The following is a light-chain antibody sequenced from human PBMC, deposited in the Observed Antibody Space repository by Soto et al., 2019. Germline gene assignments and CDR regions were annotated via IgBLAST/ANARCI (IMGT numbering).Light chain of an antibody. CDR3: QQYDSFPWT. Sequence: DIQMTQSPSTLSASVVDRVSITCRATQSLGSSLAWYQQKPGKAPKLLIFKASNLDIGVPSRFSGSGSGTEFTLTITGLQTDDFATYSCQQYDSFPWTFGQGTKVDIK. J-gene: IGKJ1*01. CDR2: KAS. V-gene: IGKV1-5*03. CDR1: QSLGSS.